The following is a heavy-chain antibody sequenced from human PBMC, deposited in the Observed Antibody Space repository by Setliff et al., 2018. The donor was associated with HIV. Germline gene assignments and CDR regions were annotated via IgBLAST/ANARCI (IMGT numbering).Heavy chain of an antibody. Sequence: PSETLSLTCTVSGGSISSGDYYWSWIRQHPRKGLEWIGYIYYTGSTYYNPSLKSRVTISVEKSKNQFSLNLSSVTAADTAVYYCACGAAAGTDYYYYYYMDVWGKGTTVTVSS. CDR2: IYYTGST. V-gene: IGHV4-30-4*08. CDR3: ACGAAAGTDYYYYYYMDV. J-gene: IGHJ6*03. CDR1: GGSISSGDYY. D-gene: IGHD6-13*01.